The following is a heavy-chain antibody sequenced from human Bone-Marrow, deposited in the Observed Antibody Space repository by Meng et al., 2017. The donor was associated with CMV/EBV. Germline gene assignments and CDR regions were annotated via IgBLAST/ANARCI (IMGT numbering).Heavy chain of an antibody. D-gene: IGHD1-14*01. J-gene: IGHJ1*01. CDR1: GFTFSSFA. CDR3: AKGGPVAPDPRYFQH. V-gene: IGHV3-23*01. CDR2: ISGSGVGT. Sequence: GGSLRLSCAASGFTFSSFAMSWVRQAPGKGLEWVSGISGSGVGTYYADSVKGRFTISRDNSKNTLYLQVNNLRAEDTAVYYCAKGGPVAPDPRYFQHWGQGTLVTVSS.